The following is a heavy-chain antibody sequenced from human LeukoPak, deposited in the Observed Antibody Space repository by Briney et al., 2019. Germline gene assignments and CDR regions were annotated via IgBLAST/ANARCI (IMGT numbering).Heavy chain of an antibody. CDR2: IYHSGST. V-gene: IGHV4-30-2*01. CDR3: ARSAYDSSGYYYGRLDAFDI. J-gene: IGHJ3*02. Sequence: KSSETLSLTCAVPGGSISSGGYSWSWIRQPPGKGLEGIGYIYHSGSTYYNPPRKSRVTISVDSSKNQFSLKLSSVTAADTAVYYCARSAYDSSGYYYGRLDAFDIWGQGTMVTVSS. D-gene: IGHD3-22*01. CDR1: GGSISSGGYS.